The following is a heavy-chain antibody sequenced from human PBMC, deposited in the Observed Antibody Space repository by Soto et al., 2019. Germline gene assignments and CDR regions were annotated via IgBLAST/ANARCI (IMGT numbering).Heavy chain of an antibody. CDR3: AGPRCDLVVVPADYYSYGMDV. J-gene: IGHJ6*02. CDR1: GGTFSSYA. CDR2: IIPIFGTA. Sequence: GASVKVSCKASGGTFSSYAISWVRQAPGQGLEWMGGIIPIFGTANYAQKFQGRVTITADKSTSTAYMELSSLRSEATAVYSCAGPRCDLVVVPADYYSYGMDVWGQGTTVTVSS. V-gene: IGHV1-69*06. D-gene: IGHD2-2*01.